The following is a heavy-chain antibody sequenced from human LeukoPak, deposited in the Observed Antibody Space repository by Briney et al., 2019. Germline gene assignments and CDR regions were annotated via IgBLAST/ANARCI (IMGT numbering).Heavy chain of an antibody. V-gene: IGHV4-59*01. CDR3: ARGTVVRGVIMNYYYYYMDV. CDR1: GGPISSYY. D-gene: IGHD3-10*01. CDR2: IYYSGST. Sequence: SETLSLTCTVSGGPISSYYWSWIRQPPGKGLEWIGYIYYSGSTNYNPSLKSRVTISVDTSKNQFSLKLSSVTAADTAVYYCARGTVVRGVIMNYYYYYMDVWGKGTTVTISS. J-gene: IGHJ6*03.